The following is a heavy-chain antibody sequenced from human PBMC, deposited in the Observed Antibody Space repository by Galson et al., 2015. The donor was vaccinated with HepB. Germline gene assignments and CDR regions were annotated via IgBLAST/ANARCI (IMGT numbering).Heavy chain of an antibody. V-gene: IGHV4-59*08. Sequence: LSLTCTVSGDSINNYYWSWIRQPPGRGLEWIGYVDYSGSTNYNPSFKSRVTISVDTSKNQFSLKLTSVTAADAAVYFCARNYGGNAYANFDYWGQGTLVTVSS. CDR3: ARNYGGNAYANFDY. CDR2: VDYSGST. D-gene: IGHD4-23*01. CDR1: GDSINNYY. J-gene: IGHJ4*02.